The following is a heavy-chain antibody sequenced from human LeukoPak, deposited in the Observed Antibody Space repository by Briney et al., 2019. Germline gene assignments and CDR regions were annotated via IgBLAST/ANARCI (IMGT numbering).Heavy chain of an antibody. CDR1: GGSFSSYY. V-gene: IGHV4-59*01. Sequence: SETLSLTCTVSGGSFSSYYWSWIRQSPGKGLEWIGNIYYSGSTNYNPSLKSRVTISVDTSRNQFSLKLSSVTAADTAVYYRARFTSSGYPIKYYFDYWGQGTLVTVSS. CDR3: ARFTSSGYPIKYYFDY. D-gene: IGHD3-3*01. CDR2: IYYSGST. J-gene: IGHJ4*02.